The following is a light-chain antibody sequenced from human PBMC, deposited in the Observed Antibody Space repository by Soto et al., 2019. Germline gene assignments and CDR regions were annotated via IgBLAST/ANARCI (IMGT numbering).Light chain of an antibody. V-gene: IGKV1-5*01. Sequence: DIQMTQSPSTLSASVGDRVTITCRASQSISSWLAWYQQKPGKAPKLLIYDASTLDTGVPSRFSGSGSGTEFTLTISSLQPDDFATYYCQQYNSYSPTFGQGTKV. J-gene: IGKJ1*01. CDR2: DAS. CDR3: QQYNSYSPT. CDR1: QSISSW.